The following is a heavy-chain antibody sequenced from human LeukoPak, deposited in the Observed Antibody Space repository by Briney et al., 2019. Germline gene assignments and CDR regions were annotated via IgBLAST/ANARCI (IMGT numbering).Heavy chain of an antibody. D-gene: IGHD6-6*01. Sequence: GSPRDSPAAPVFTSTDDYTSSISDTPRKGLEWVSHIRSSGITTYYANSVEGGFTISTDNAKNSVSLQMNSMRAEDTAVYYCARDVAGGEYSSSMYNYYYYYYMDVCGKGTTVTVYS. V-gene: IGHV3-11*01. J-gene: IGHJ6*03. CDR2: IRSSGITT. CDR3: ARDVAGGEYSSSMYNYYYYYYMDV. CDR1: VFTSTDDY.